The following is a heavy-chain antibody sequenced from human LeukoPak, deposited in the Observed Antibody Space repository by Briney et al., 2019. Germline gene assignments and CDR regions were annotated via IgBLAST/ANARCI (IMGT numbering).Heavy chain of an antibody. V-gene: IGHV3-48*01. CDR2: ITSGGTTI. CDR3: ARDYSTVTTFFDY. D-gene: IGHD4-17*01. Sequence: GGSLRLSCAASGFTFSSYWMSWVRQAPGKGLEWVSYITSGGTTIYYADSVKGRFTISRDNVKNSLYLQMNSLRAEDTAVYYCARDYSTVTTFFDYWGQGTLVTVSS. CDR1: GFTFSSYW. J-gene: IGHJ4*02.